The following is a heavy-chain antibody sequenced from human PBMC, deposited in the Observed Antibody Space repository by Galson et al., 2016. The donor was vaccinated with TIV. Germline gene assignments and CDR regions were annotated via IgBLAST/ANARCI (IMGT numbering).Heavy chain of an antibody. Sequence: SLRLSCAVFGFTFDDFAMHWVRRVPGKGLEWVSLISWDGGSTYYADSVKGRSTISRDNSKDSLYLQMNSLRPDDSGLYYCAKDRGGGTSWYFEYWGQGTLVTVTS. CDR3: AKDRGGGTSWYFEY. CDR1: GFTFDDFA. CDR2: ISWDGGST. V-gene: IGHV3-43D*03. J-gene: IGHJ4*01. D-gene: IGHD6-13*01.